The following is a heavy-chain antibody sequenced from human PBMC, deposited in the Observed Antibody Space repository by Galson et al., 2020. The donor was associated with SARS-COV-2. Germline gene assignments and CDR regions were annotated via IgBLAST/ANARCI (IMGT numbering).Heavy chain of an antibody. CDR3: ARGSGNSGFYY. V-gene: IGHV3-30*04. D-gene: IGHD4-4*01. J-gene: IGHJ4*02. CDR2: ISYDGSNK. Sequence: GGSLRLSCAASGFTFSSYAMHWVRQAPGKGLEWVAVISYDGSNKYYADSVKGRFTISRDNSKNTLYLQMNSLRAEDTAVYYCARGSGNSGFYYWGQGTLVTVSS. CDR1: GFTFSSYA.